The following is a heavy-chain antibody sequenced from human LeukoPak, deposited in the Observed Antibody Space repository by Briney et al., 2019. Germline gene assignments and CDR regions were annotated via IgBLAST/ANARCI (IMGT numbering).Heavy chain of an antibody. J-gene: IGHJ4*02. CDR3: ARGITNIAVGDY. CDR2: IYSSDNT. D-gene: IGHD6-19*01. V-gene: IGHV3-53*01. CDR1: GFTVSNNY. Sequence: GGSLRLSCAASGFTVSNNYMSWVRQAPGKGLEWVSIIYSSDNTYYADSVKGRFTISRDNSKNTLFRQMNGLRAEDTAVYYCARGITNIAVGDYWGQGTLVTVSS.